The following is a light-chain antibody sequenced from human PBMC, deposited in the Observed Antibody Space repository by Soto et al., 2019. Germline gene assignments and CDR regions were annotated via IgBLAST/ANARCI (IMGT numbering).Light chain of an antibody. J-gene: IGKJ5*01. CDR1: QGISNW. Sequence: DIQMTQSPSFVSASVGDKVTVTCRASQGISNWLAWNQNKPGEAPKLLIYTASTLASGVPSRFSGSGSGTDFTLTISSLQPADVATYYCQQASAFPITFGQGTRLEIK. CDR3: QQASAFPIT. V-gene: IGKV1-12*01. CDR2: TAS.